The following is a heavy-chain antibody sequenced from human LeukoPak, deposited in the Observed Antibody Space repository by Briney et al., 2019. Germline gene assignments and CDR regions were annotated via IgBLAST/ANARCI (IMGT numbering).Heavy chain of an antibody. J-gene: IGHJ4*02. Sequence: SVKVSCKASGYTFTSYGISWVRQAPGQGLEWMGGIIPIFGTANYAQKFQGRVTITADESTSTAYMELSSLRSEDTAVYYCARATTYYYDSSGYYPGDYWGQGTLVTVSS. CDR3: ARATTYYYDSSGYYPGDY. D-gene: IGHD3-22*01. CDR2: IIPIFGTA. CDR1: GYTFTSYG. V-gene: IGHV1-69*13.